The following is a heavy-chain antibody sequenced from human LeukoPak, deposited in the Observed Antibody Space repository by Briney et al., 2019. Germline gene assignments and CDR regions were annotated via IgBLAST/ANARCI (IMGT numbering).Heavy chain of an antibody. V-gene: IGHV4-39*07. CDR3: ARATEAHSWRTRYYDYYMDV. Sequence: SETLSLTCTVSGGSISSSSYYWGWIRQPPGKGLEWIGSIYYSGSTYYNPSLKSRVTISVDTSKNQFSLKLSSVTAADTAVYYCARATEAHSWRTRYYDYYMDVWGKGTTVTVSS. CDR2: IYYSGST. D-gene: IGHD6-13*01. J-gene: IGHJ6*03. CDR1: GGSISSSSYY.